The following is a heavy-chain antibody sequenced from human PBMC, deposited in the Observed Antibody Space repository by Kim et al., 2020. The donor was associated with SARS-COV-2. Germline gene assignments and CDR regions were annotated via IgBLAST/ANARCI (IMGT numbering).Heavy chain of an antibody. D-gene: IGHD3-22*01. Sequence: GGSLRLSCTAAGFTFGSFAMSWVRQAPGKGLEWVAAVSGSGDPTFYADSVKGRFTISRDNFKKALYLQLDSLRVEDTGVYYCVKDLGPTVVITTGTDYWGQGTLVTVSS. CDR1: GFTFGSFA. CDR3: VKDLGPTVVITTGTDY. CDR2: VSGSGDPT. V-gene: IGHV3-23*01. J-gene: IGHJ4*02.